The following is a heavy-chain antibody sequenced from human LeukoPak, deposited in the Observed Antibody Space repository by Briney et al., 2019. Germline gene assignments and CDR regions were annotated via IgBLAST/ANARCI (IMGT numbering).Heavy chain of an antibody. CDR3: AAAPELPGWFDP. J-gene: IGHJ5*02. Sequence: GGSLRLSCAASGFILSGYNMTWVRQARGKGLEGVSSITGSSSFIYYSHSVKGRFTISRDNAENSVYLQMNSLRAEDTAVYYCAAAPELPGWFDPWGQGTLVTVSS. D-gene: IGHD1-14*01. CDR2: ITGSSSFI. CDR1: GFILSGYN. V-gene: IGHV3-21*01.